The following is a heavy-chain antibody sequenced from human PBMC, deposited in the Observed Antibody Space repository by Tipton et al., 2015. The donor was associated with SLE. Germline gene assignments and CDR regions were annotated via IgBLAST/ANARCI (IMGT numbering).Heavy chain of an antibody. CDR3: ARGELRFLEWSEGMDV. CDR1: GGSFSGYY. V-gene: IGHV4-34*01. D-gene: IGHD3-3*01. Sequence: TLSLTCAVYGGSFSGYYWSWIRQPPGKGLEWIGEINHRGSTNYNPSLKSRVTISVDTSKNQFSLKLSSVTAADSAVYYCARGELRFLEWSEGMDVWGQGTTVTVSS. J-gene: IGHJ6*02. CDR2: INHRGST.